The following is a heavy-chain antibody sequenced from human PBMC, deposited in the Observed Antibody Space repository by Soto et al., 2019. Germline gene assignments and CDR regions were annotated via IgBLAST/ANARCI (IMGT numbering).Heavy chain of an antibody. D-gene: IGHD2-15*01. V-gene: IGHV1-18*04. CDR2: ISGKNGNT. J-gene: IGHJ6*02. CDR3: ARVSSSIVVVPDYGMDV. Sequence: QVQLVQSGVEVKKPGASVKVSCKASGYIFISHGISWVRQAPGQGLEWMGWISGKNGNTNYAQKLQGRVTLTTDTSTSTAHMELRSLRSDDTAVYYCARVSSSIVVVPDYGMDVWGQGTTVTVSS. CDR1: GYIFISHG.